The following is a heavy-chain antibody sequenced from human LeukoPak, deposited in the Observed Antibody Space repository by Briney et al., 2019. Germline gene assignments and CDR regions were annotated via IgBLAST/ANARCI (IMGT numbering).Heavy chain of an antibody. CDR3: ARVASNYDFDY. D-gene: IGHD4-11*01. Sequence: GGSLRLSCAASGFTFSSYDMIWVRQAPGKGLEWVSGINWNGGSTGYADSVKGRFTISRDNAKNSLYLQMNSLRAEDTALYYCARVASNYDFDYWGQGTLVTVSS. CDR1: GFTFSSYD. CDR2: INWNGGST. V-gene: IGHV3-20*04. J-gene: IGHJ4*02.